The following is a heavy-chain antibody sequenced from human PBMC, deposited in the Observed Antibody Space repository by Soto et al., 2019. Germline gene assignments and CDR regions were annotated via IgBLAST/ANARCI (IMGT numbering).Heavy chain of an antibody. J-gene: IGHJ5*02. D-gene: IGHD6-13*01. V-gene: IGHV4-31*03. CDR3: ARAEGYSSSWGLVDP. Sequence: VQLQESGPGLVKPSQTLSLTCTVSGGSISSGYYYWSWIRQHPGKGLEWIGYIYYSGTTYYNPSLKSRITISVDTSTNQFSLNLTSVTAADTAVYYCARAEGYSSSWGLVDPWGQGTLVTVSS. CDR2: IYYSGTT. CDR1: GGSISSGYYY.